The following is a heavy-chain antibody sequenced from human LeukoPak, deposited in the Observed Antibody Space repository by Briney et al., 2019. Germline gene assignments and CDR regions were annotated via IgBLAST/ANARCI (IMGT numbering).Heavy chain of an antibody. J-gene: IGHJ4*02. CDR1: GFTFSSYS. CDR3: ARAAGGGAKRYYFDY. Sequence: GSLRLSCAASGFTFSSYSMNWVRQAPGKGLEWVSYISSGSSTIYYADSVKGRFTISRDNAKSSLYLQMNSLRDEDTAVYYCARAAGGGAKRYYFDYWGQGTLVSVSS. D-gene: IGHD3-16*01. CDR2: ISSGSSTI. V-gene: IGHV3-48*02.